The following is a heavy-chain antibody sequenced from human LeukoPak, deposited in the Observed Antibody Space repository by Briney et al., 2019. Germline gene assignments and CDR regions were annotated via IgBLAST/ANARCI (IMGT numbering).Heavy chain of an antibody. CDR3: ARDQGSYTDYEVDY. Sequence: PGGSLRLSCAASGFTFSSYSMNWVRQAPGKGLEWVSFTSSSGTFIYYEDSVKGRFIITRDNAKKSLFLQLNSLRPEDTGVYYCARDQGSYTDYEVDYWGQGTLVTVSS. D-gene: IGHD5-12*01. CDR2: TSSSGTFI. V-gene: IGHV3-21*01. CDR1: GFTFSSYS. J-gene: IGHJ4*02.